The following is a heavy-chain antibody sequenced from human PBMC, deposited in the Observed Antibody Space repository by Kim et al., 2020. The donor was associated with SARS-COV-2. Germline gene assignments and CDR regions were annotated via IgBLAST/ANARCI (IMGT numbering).Heavy chain of an antibody. D-gene: IGHD2-2*01. Sequence: SETLSLTCAVYGGSFSGYYWSWIRQPPGKGLEWIGEINHSGSTNYNPSLKSRVTISVDTSKNQFSLKLSSVTAADTAVYYCARGWVPAAKGNGWFDPWGQGTLVTVSS. V-gene: IGHV4-34*01. CDR1: GGSFSGYY. J-gene: IGHJ5*02. CDR3: ARGWVPAAKGNGWFDP. CDR2: INHSGST.